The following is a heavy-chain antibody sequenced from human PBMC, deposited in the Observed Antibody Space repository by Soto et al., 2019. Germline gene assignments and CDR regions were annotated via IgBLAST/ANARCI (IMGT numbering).Heavy chain of an antibody. Sequence: SSETLSLTCTVSGGSISSYYWSWIRQPPGKGLEWIGYIYYSGSTNYNPSLKSRVTISVDTSKNQFSLKLSSVTAADTAVYYCARGTERYCSGGSCYHNFDYWGQGTLVTVSS. CDR3: ARGTERYCSGGSCYHNFDY. CDR2: IYYSGST. CDR1: GGSISSYY. V-gene: IGHV4-59*01. D-gene: IGHD2-15*01. J-gene: IGHJ4*02.